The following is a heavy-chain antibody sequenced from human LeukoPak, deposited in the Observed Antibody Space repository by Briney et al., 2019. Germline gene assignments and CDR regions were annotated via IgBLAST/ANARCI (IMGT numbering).Heavy chain of an antibody. V-gene: IGHV3-53*01. CDR2: IYSGDKT. CDR1: GLTVIAQY. CDR3: ARALASGYYSYFDD. J-gene: IGHJ4*02. Sequence: GGSLRLSCEVSGLTVIAQYMTWVRQAPGRGLESVSLIYSGDKTYYANSVKGRFIISRDPSENAVYLQMNNVRAEDTAVYYCARALASGYYSYFDDWGQGTLVTVSS. D-gene: IGHD3-3*01.